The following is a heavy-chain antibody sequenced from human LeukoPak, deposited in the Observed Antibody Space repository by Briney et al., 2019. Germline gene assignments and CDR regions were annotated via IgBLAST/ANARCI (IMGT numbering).Heavy chain of an antibody. CDR2: ISSSSSYI. D-gene: IGHD3-10*01. V-gene: IGHV3-21*01. Sequence: GRSLRLSCAASGFTFSSYGMHWVRQAPGKGLEWVSSISSSSSYIYYADSVKGRFTISRDNAKKSVYLQMNSLRAEDTAVYSCARVGVLAGSKYFDYWGQGTLVTVSS. CDR3: ARVGVLAGSKYFDY. CDR1: GFTFSSYG. J-gene: IGHJ4*02.